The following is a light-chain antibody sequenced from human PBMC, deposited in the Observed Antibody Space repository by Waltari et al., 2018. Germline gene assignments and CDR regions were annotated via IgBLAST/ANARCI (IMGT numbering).Light chain of an antibody. CDR3: QHYVRLPVT. V-gene: IGKV3-20*01. J-gene: IGKJ1*01. CDR2: CAS. Sequence: EIMLTQSPGTLSLSPGERATLSCRTSQSIGRSLAWYQQKPGQAPRLLSYCASSRATDIPASFRGSGSVTDFSLTINTLAPEDCALYYCQHYVRLPVTFGQGTKVEIK. CDR1: QSIGRS.